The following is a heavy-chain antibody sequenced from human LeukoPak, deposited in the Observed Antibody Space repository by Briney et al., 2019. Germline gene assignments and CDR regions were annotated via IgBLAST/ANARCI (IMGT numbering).Heavy chain of an antibody. J-gene: IGHJ5*02. Sequence: SQTLSLTCAISGDSVSSNSSAWNWIRQSPSSGLEWLGRTYYRSKWYNDYAVSVKSRITINPDTSKNQFSLQLNSVTPEDTAVYYCARGGAAAANLNWFDPWGQGTLVTVSS. CDR1: GDSVSSNSSA. CDR2: TYYRSKWYN. CDR3: ARGGAAAANLNWFDP. D-gene: IGHD6-13*01. V-gene: IGHV6-1*01.